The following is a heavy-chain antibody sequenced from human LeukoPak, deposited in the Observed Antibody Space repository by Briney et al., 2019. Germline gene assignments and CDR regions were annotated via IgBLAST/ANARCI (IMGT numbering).Heavy chain of an antibody. D-gene: IGHD6-13*01. CDR1: GFTFSSYD. J-gene: IGHJ4*02. Sequence: PGGSLRLSCAASGFTFSSYDMHWVRQATGKGLEWVSAIGTAGDTYYPGSVKGRFTISRENAKNSLYLQMNSLRAGDTAVYYCARAAPGAPTSSSSWVAVALDYWGQGTLVTVSS. V-gene: IGHV3-13*01. CDR3: ARAAPGAPTSSSSWVAVALDY. CDR2: IGTAGDT.